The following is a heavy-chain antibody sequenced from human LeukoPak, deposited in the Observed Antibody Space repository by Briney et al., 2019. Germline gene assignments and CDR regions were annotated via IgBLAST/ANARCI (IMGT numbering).Heavy chain of an antibody. V-gene: IGHV1-46*01. Sequence: EASVKVSCKVSGYTLTELSMHWVRQAPGQGLEWMGIINPSGGSTSYAQKFQGRVTMTRDTSTSTVYMELSSLSSEDTAVYYCARDGWPCEYSSGCPGGYFDLWGRGTLVTVSS. CDR1: GYTLTELS. CDR3: ARDGWPCEYSSGCPGGYFDL. J-gene: IGHJ2*01. CDR2: INPSGGST. D-gene: IGHD6-19*01.